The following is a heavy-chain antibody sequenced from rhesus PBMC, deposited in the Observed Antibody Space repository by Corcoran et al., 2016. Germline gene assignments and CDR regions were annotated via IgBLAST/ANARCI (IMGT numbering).Heavy chain of an antibody. Sequence: EVQLVESGGGLAKPGGSLRLSCAASGFTFSSYWMNWVRQTPGKGLEWISAINSGGGSTYYADSLKGRLTISRDNSKNTLSLQMNSLRAEDTAVYYCAKEDSSWSEGYGLDSWGQGVVVTVSS. J-gene: IGHJ6*01. CDR2: INSGGGST. CDR3: AKEDSSWSEGYGLDS. D-gene: IGHD6-13*01. CDR1: GFTFSSYW. V-gene: IGHV3S42*01.